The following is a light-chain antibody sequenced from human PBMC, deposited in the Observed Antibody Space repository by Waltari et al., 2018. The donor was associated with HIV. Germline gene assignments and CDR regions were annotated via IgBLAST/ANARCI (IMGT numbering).Light chain of an antibody. V-gene: IGLV1-47*01. J-gene: IGLJ1*01. CDR3: AAWGDSLTSFV. CDR2: MNN. CDR1: SSNIGSHY. Sequence: QSVLLQPPSASENPGQRVTITCSGSSSNIGSHYEYWYQHIPGTAPKLLIYMNNQRPSGIPDRFSGSKSGTSASLAISGLRSEDEADYYCAAWGDSLTSFVFGTGTKVTVL.